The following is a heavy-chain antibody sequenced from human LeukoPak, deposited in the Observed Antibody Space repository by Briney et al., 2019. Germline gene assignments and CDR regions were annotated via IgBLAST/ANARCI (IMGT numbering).Heavy chain of an antibody. D-gene: IGHD3-22*01. Sequence: PSETLSLTCTVSGGSISSYYWSWIRQPPGKGLEWIGYIYYSGSTNYNPSLKSRVTISVDTSKNQFSLKLSSVTAADTAVYYCARDRPYYDSRWGAFDIWGQGTMVTVSS. V-gene: IGHV4-59*01. J-gene: IGHJ3*02. CDR1: GGSISSYY. CDR2: IYYSGST. CDR3: ARDRPYYDSRWGAFDI.